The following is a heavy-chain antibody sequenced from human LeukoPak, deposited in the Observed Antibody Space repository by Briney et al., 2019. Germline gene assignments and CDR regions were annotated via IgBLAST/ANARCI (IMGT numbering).Heavy chain of an antibody. CDR3: ARGHPTGRIQLWLV. D-gene: IGHD5-18*01. J-gene: IGHJ4*02. Sequence: PSETLCLTCTVSGYSLSSGYYWGWIRQPPGKGVEGFGSIYDRGSTYYTPSLKSRVTFSVDTSKNQFSLKLSSVTAADTAVYYCARGHPTGRIQLWLVWGQGTLVTVSS. CDR2: IYDRGST. CDR1: GYSLSSGYY. V-gene: IGHV4-38-2*02.